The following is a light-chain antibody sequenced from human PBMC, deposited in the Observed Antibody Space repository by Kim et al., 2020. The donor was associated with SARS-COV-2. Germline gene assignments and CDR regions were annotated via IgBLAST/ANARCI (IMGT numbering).Light chain of an antibody. CDR2: QDS. Sequence: VSRGQTASITCSGNKLGYKYACWYQQKPGQSPVLVIDQDSKRPSGIPERFSGSNSGNTATLTISGTQAMDEADYYCQAWDSSTVVFGGGTQLTVL. CDR1: KLGYKY. CDR3: QAWDSSTVV. V-gene: IGLV3-1*01. J-gene: IGLJ2*01.